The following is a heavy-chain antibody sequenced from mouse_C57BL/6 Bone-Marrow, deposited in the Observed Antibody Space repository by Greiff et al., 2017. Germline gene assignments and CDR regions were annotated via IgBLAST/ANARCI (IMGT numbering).Heavy chain of an antibody. Sequence: EVQLVESGGDLVKPGGSLKLSCAASGFTFSSYGMSWVRQTPDKRLEWVATISSGGSYTYYPDSVKGRFTISRDNAKNTLYLQMSSLKSEDTAMYYCARHLRGYVYVWGTGTTVTVSS. CDR2: ISSGGSYT. V-gene: IGHV5-6*01. J-gene: IGHJ1*03. CDR1: GFTFSSYG. D-gene: IGHD1-1*01. CDR3: ARHLRGYVYV.